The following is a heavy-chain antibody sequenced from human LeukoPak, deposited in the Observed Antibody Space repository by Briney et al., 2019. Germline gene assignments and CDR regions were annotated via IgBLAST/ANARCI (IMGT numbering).Heavy chain of an antibody. Sequence: SETLSLTCAVYGGSFSGYYWSWIRQPPGKGLEWIGEINHSGSTNYNPSLKSRVTISVDTSKNQFSLKLSSVTAADTAVYYCARGESDDFWSGYYQNNWFDPWGQGTLVTVSS. CDR1: GGSFSGYY. CDR2: INHSGST. V-gene: IGHV4-34*01. D-gene: IGHD3-3*01. J-gene: IGHJ5*02. CDR3: ARGESDDFWSGYYQNNWFDP.